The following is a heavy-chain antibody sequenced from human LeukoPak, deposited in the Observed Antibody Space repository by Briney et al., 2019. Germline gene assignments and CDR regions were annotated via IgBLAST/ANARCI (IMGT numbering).Heavy chain of an antibody. CDR3: ATAGNYRFDY. Sequence: PGGSLRLSCVVSALTFSSLWMHWVRHAPGQGLVWVSRINTDGTTTNYADSVKGRFTISRDNAKNTLYLQMNSLRADDTAVYYCATAGNYRFDYWGQGTLVTVSS. CDR1: ALTFSSLW. D-gene: IGHD5-24*01. J-gene: IGHJ4*02. CDR2: INTDGTTT. V-gene: IGHV3-74*01.